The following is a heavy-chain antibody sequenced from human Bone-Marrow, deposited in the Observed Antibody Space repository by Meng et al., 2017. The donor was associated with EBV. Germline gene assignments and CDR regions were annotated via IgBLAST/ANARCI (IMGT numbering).Heavy chain of an antibody. CDR2: ISSSGSSI. J-gene: IGHJ4*02. CDR1: GFTFSDYY. V-gene: IGHV3-11*01. Sequence: QVQRFWFWGDSFKPGGSLSRSCAPAGFTFSDYYMSWIRQAPGKGLEWVSYISSSGSSIYYVDSVKGRFTISRDNAKNSLYLQMDSLRAEDTALYYCARGQGPVEGCFDYWGQGTLVTVSS. D-gene: IGHD6-19*01. CDR3: ARGQGPVEGCFDY.